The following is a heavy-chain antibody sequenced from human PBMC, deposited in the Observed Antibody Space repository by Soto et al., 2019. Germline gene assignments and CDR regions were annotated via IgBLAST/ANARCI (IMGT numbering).Heavy chain of an antibody. CDR1: GGSISSYY. CDR2: IYYSGST. J-gene: IGHJ4*01. D-gene: IGHD3-3*01. CDR3: AIITIFGVVVY. V-gene: IGHV4-59*08. Sequence: ETLSLTCTVSGGSISSYYWSWIRQPPGKGLEWIGYIYYSGSTNYNPSLKSRVTISVDTSKNQFSLKLSSVTAADTAVYYCAIITIFGVVVYWGHGTLVTVSS.